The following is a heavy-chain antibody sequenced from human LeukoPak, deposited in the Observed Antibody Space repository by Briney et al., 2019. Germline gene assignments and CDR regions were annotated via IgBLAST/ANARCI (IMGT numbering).Heavy chain of an antibody. D-gene: IGHD3-9*01. Sequence: SETLSLTCAVYGGSFSGYYWSWIRQPPGKGLEWIGEINHSGSTNYNPSLKSRVTISVDTSKNQFSLKLSSVTAADTAVYYCGVTSGILTGYTPTFDYWGQGTLVTVSS. V-gene: IGHV4-34*01. J-gene: IGHJ4*02. CDR2: INHSGST. CDR3: GVTSGILTGYTPTFDY. CDR1: GGSFSGYY.